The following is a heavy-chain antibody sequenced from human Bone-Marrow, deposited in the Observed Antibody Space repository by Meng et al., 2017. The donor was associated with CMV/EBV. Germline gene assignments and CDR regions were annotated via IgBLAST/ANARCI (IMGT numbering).Heavy chain of an antibody. J-gene: IGHJ4*02. CDR3: ARGRFRHTY. V-gene: IGHV4-34*01. CDR1: GGSFSGYY. CDR2: INHGGST. D-gene: IGHD3-3*01. Sequence: GSLRLSCAVYGGSFSGYYWSWIRQPPGKGLEWIGEINHGGSTNYNPSLKSRLTISVDTSKNQFSLKLSSVTAADTAVYFCARGRFRHTYWGQGTLVTVSS.